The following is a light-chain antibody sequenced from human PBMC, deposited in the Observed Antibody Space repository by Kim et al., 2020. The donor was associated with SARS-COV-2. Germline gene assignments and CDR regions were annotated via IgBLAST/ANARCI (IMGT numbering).Light chain of an antibody. J-gene: IGLJ2*01. CDR1: ALPEKF. CDR2: EDT. CDR3: YSIDSSRNAV. Sequence: ELTQPPSVSVSPGQTARITCSGDALPEKFAYWYQQKSGQAPVLVIYEDTKRPSGIPKRFSGSTSGTMATLTVSGAQVEDEADYYCYSIDSSRNAVFGGGTQLTVL. V-gene: IGLV3-10*01.